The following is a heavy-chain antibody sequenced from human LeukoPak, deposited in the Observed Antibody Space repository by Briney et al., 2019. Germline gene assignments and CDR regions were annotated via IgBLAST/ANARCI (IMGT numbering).Heavy chain of an antibody. V-gene: IGHV3-48*01. CDR2: ISSSSSSI. J-gene: IGHJ4*02. CDR1: GFTFNIYH. CDR3: ARDLNHFSPD. Sequence: QPGGSLRLSCTASGFTFNIYHMNWVRQAPGKGLEWVSYISSSSSSIYYADSVKGRFTISRDNAKNSLYLQMNSLRAEDTAVYYCARDLNHFSPDWSQGTLVTVSS. D-gene: IGHD3-3*02.